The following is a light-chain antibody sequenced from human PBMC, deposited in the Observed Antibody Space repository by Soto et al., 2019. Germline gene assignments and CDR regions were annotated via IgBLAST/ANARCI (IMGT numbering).Light chain of an antibody. Sequence: DIQMTQSPSSLSASVGDRVTITCRASQDISNYLNWYQQRPGKAPKLLIYDASNLERGVPSRFIRNRSGTHFTFAITSLQPEDVATYYWQQSDSLPITFGQGTRLEI. CDR2: DAS. CDR3: QQSDSLPIT. V-gene: IGKV1-33*01. CDR1: QDISNY. J-gene: IGKJ5*01.